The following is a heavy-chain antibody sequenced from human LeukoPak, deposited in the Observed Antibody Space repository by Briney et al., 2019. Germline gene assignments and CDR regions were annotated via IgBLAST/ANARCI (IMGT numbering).Heavy chain of an antibody. CDR1: GFTFSHAW. J-gene: IGHJ5*02. CDR2: IKNKPDGGTS. D-gene: IGHD3-10*01. Sequence: KPGGSLRLSCAASGFTFSHAWMSWVRQAPGKGLELVGRIKNKPDGGTSDYAAPVKGRFTISRDDSKSTLYLQMNSLKTEDTAVYYCTVVNYGSGSYPLGSWGQGTLVTVSS. CDR3: TVVNYGSGSYPLGS. V-gene: IGHV3-15*01.